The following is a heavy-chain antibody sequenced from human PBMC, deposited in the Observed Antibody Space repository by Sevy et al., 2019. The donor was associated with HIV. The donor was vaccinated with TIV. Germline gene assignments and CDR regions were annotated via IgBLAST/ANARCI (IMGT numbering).Heavy chain of an antibody. J-gene: IGHJ4*02. CDR2: IWYDGSNT. Sequence: GGSLRLSCAASGFIFSYYGMHWVRQAPGKGLEWVAVIWYDGSNTIYADSVKGRFTISRDNSKNILYLQMNSLRGEDPAVYYCARDPYEIMVCGNYYLYWGQGTRVTVSS. CDR1: GFIFSYYG. V-gene: IGHV3-33*01. D-gene: IGHD3-16*01. CDR3: ARDPYEIMVCGNYYLY.